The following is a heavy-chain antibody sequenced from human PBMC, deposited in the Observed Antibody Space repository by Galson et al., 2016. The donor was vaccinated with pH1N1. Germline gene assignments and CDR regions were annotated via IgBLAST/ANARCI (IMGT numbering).Heavy chain of an antibody. V-gene: IGHV3-7*01. D-gene: IGHD6-13*01. J-gene: IGHJ4*02. Sequence: SLRLSCAASGFTFTSYWMGWVRQAPGKGLEWVANIKQDGSEKYYVDYVKGRFTISRDNAKNSLYLQMNSLIAEDTAAYYCARAIAAAGSYWGQGTLVTVSS. CDR3: ARAIAAAGSY. CDR1: GFTFTSYW. CDR2: IKQDGSEK.